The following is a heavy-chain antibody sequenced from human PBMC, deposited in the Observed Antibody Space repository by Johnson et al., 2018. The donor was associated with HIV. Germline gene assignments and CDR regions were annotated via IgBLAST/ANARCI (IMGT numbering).Heavy chain of an antibody. CDR3: ARDGNAFDI. J-gene: IGHJ3*02. D-gene: IGHD1-14*01. CDR1: GFTFSSYA. V-gene: IGHV3-33*08. CDR2: IWYDGSNK. Sequence: QVQLVESGGGVVQPGRSLRLSCAASGFTFSSYAMHWVRQAPGKGLEWVAVIWYDGSNKYYADSVKGRFTISRDNSKITLYLQMNSLRAEDTAVYYCARDGNAFDIWGQGTMVTVSS.